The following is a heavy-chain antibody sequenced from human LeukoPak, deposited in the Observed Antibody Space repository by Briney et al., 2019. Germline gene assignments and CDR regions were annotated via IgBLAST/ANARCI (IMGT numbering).Heavy chain of an antibody. CDR1: GFTFSSHA. V-gene: IGHV3-23*01. Sequence: QPGGSLRLSCAASGFTFSSHAASWVRQAPGKGLEWVSTLSNGGGGAYFADSVKGRFTISRDNAKNTLYLQMDSLRDEDTALYYCTRGFCAGTTCYRFALDMWGQGTMVTVSS. D-gene: IGHD2-2*01. CDR2: LSNGGGGA. J-gene: IGHJ3*02. CDR3: TRGFCAGTTCYRFALDM.